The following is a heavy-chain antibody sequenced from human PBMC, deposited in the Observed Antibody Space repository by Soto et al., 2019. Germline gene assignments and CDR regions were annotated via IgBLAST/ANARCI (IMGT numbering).Heavy chain of an antibody. CDR2: IYYSGST. D-gene: IGHD3-9*01. CDR3: ARHSYDILTGYQYYFDY. V-gene: IGHV4-59*08. J-gene: IGHJ4*02. CDR1: GGSISSYY. Sequence: SETLSLTCTVSGGSISSYYWSWIRQPPGKGLEWIGYIYYSGSTNYNPSLKSRVTISVDTSKNQFSLKLSSVTAADTAVYYCARHSYDILTGYQYYFDYWGQGTLVTVSS.